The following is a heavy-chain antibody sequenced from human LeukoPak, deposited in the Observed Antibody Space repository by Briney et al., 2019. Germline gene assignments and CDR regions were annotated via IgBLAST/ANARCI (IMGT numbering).Heavy chain of an antibody. Sequence: PGWSLRLSCAASGFTFSNAYMSWVRQAPGKGLEWVGRIKSKAHGGTTEYAAPVKGRFTISRDDSKNTLFLQMNSLQTEDAALYYCATYSSSYYYFVYWGQGTLVTVSS. D-gene: IGHD6-13*01. J-gene: IGHJ4*02. CDR1: GFTFSNAY. V-gene: IGHV3-15*01. CDR3: ATYSSSYYYFVY. CDR2: IKSKAHGGTT.